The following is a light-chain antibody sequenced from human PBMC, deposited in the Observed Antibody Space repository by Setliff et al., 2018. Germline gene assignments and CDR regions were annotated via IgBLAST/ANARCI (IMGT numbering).Light chain of an antibody. J-gene: IGLJ1*01. V-gene: IGLV2-23*02. Sequence: QSVLTQPASVSGSPGQSITISCTGTSRDVGNYNLVSWFQQHPGKAPKLIIYDVTERPSGVSNRFSGSKSGNTASLTISGLQTDDEADYYCCSYAARTGVLNVIATGTKVPVL. CDR1: SRDVGNYNL. CDR2: DVT. CDR3: CSYAARTGVLNV.